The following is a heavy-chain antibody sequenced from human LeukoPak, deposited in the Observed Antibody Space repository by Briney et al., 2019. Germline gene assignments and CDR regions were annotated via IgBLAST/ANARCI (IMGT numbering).Heavy chain of an antibody. CDR2: ISWNSGSI. D-gene: IGHD1-26*01. CDR1: GFTFDDYA. V-gene: IGHV3-9*01. CDR3: AKGGSSGGYFDY. J-gene: IGHJ4*02. Sequence: PGGSLRLSCAASGFTFDDYAMHWVRQAPGKVLEWVSGISWNSGSIGYADSVKGRFTISRDNAKNSLYLQMNRLRAEDTALYYCAKGGSSGGYFDYWGQGTLVTVSS.